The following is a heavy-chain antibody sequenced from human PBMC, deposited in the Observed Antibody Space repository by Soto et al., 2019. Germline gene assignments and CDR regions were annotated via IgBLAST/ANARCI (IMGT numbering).Heavy chain of an antibody. J-gene: IGHJ4*02. V-gene: IGHV4-59*01. CDR3: ARMNYYDTSGYPFDY. CDR2: IYFRGTT. Sequence: PSETLSLTCTVSGGCIRRYYWSWIRQPPGKGLEWIGYIYFRGTTNYNPSLKSRVTMSADTSKNQFSLKLNSVTAADTAVYYCARMNYYDTSGYPFDYWGQGMMVTVSS. CDR1: GGCIRRYY. D-gene: IGHD3-22*01.